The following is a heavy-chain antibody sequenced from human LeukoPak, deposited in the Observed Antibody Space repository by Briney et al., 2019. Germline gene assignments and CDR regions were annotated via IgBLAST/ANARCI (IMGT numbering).Heavy chain of an antibody. Sequence: GGSLRLSCAASGFTFSNAWMSWVRRAPGRGLEWVGRIKAKTNGCTADYTPPAKGRFTISRDNAKNSLYLQMNSLRAEDTAVYYCARLREIPVFGVVTKSTSYFDYWGQGTLVTVSS. V-gene: IGHV3-15*01. J-gene: IGHJ4*02. CDR2: IKAKTNGCTA. D-gene: IGHD3-3*01. CDR1: GFTFSNAW. CDR3: ARLREIPVFGVVTKSTSYFDY.